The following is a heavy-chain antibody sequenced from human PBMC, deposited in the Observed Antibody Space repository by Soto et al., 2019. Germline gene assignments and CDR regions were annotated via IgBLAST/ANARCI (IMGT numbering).Heavy chain of an antibody. J-gene: IGHJ4*02. CDR1: GDTFNFYS. V-gene: IGHV1-69*04. D-gene: IGHD3-10*01. CDR2: VNPILSMS. Sequence: QVQLVQAGGEVKGPGSSVKVSCKASGDTFNFYSINWVRQAPGLGLEWMGRVNPILSMSNFAQRFQGRVTMTADKSTSTAYMELSGLRSEDTAIYYCATSYGSGYRAFDYWGQGALVTVSS. CDR3: ATSYGSGYRAFDY.